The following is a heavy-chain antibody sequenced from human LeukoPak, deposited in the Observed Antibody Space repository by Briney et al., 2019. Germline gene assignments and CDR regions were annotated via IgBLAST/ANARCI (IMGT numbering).Heavy chain of an antibody. CDR1: GYTFTSYG. CDR3: ARSRYYGSGAQTYYYYMDV. Sequence: ASVKVSCKASGYTFTSYGISWVRQAPGQGLEWMGWISAYNGNTNYAQKLQGRVTMTTDTSTSTAYMELRSLRSDDTAVYYCARSRYYGSGAQTYYYYMDVWGKGTTVTVSS. D-gene: IGHD3-10*01. V-gene: IGHV1-18*01. CDR2: ISAYNGNT. J-gene: IGHJ6*03.